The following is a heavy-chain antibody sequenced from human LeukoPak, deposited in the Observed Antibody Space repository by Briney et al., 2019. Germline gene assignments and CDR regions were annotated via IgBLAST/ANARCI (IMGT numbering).Heavy chain of an antibody. V-gene: IGHV3-66*01. CDR1: GFTVRNNY. CDR2: IYSGGST. J-gene: IGHJ4*02. D-gene: IGHD3-10*01. CDR3: ASGERMVRGDGVDY. Sequence: GGSLRLSCAASGFTVRNNYMSWVRQAPGKGLEWVSVIYSGGSTYYADSVKGRFTISRDNSKNTLYLQMNSLRAEDTAVYFCASGERMVRGDGVDYWGQGTLVTVSS.